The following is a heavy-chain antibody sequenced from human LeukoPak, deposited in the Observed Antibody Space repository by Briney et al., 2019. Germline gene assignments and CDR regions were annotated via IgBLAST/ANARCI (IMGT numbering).Heavy chain of an antibody. J-gene: IGHJ3*02. Sequence: PGGSLRLSCAASGFTFSSCAMHWVRQAPGKGLEYVSAISSNGGSTYYANSVKGRFTISRDNSKNTLYLQMGSLRAEDMAVYYCARATHNYDFWSGYYSDAFDIWGQGTMVTVSS. CDR2: ISSNGGST. D-gene: IGHD3-3*01. CDR3: ARATHNYDFWSGYYSDAFDI. CDR1: GFTFSSCA. V-gene: IGHV3-64*01.